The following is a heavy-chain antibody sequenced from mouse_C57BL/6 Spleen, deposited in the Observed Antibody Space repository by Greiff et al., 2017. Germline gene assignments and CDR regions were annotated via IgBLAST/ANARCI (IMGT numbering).Heavy chain of an antibody. D-gene: IGHD4-1*01. CDR2: INPNNGGT. CDR3: ARSELGRLFDY. CDR1: GHTFTDYN. J-gene: IGHJ2*01. V-gene: IGHV1-22*01. Sequence: EVQLQQSGPELVKPGASVKMSCKASGHTFTDYNMHWVKQSHGKSLEWIGYINPNNGGTSYNQKFKGKATLTVNKSSSTAYMELRSLTSEDSAVYYCARSELGRLFDYWGQGTTLTVSS.